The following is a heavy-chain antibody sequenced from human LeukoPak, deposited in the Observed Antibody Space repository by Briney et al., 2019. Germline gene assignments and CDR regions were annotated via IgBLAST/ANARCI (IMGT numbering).Heavy chain of an antibody. V-gene: IGHV1-18*01. CDR1: GYTFTSYG. CDR3: ARARGIAAGTTQIPLRMGATTYWFDP. Sequence: ASVKVSCKASGYTFTSYGISWVRQAPGQGLEWMGWISAYNGNTNYAQKFQGRVTMTRDTSTSTVYMELSSLRSEDTAVYYCARARGIAAGTTQIPLRMGATTYWFDPWGQGTLVTVSS. D-gene: IGHD6-13*01. J-gene: IGHJ5*02. CDR2: ISAYNGNT.